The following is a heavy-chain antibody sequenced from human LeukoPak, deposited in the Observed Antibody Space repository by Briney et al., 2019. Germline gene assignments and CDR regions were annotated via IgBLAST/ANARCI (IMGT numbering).Heavy chain of an antibody. CDR1: GGSISDYY. Sequence: SETLSLTCAVSGGSISDYYWSWIRQAPGKGLESIGCITYSGTTNYTPSLKSRVTMSVDTSKNQFSLKLSSVTAADTAVYYCARDQYYYDSSGQTLDYWGQGTLVTVSS. J-gene: IGHJ4*02. D-gene: IGHD3-22*01. CDR2: ITYSGTT. V-gene: IGHV4-59*12. CDR3: ARDQYYYDSSGQTLDY.